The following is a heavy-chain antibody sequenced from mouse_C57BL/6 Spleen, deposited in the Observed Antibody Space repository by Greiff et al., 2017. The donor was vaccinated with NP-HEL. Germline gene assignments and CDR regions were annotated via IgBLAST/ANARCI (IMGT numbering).Heavy chain of an antibody. J-gene: IGHJ3*01. V-gene: IGHV1-55*01. Sequence: QVQLQQPGAELVKPGASVKMSCKASGYTFTSYWITWVKQRPGQGLEWIGDIYPGSGSTNYNEKFKSKATLTVDTSSSTAYMQLSSLTSEDSAVYYCARGEGAGYYGSSPSFAYWGQGTLVTVSA. D-gene: IGHD1-1*01. CDR3: ARGEGAGYYGSSPSFAY. CDR1: GYTFTSYW. CDR2: IYPGSGST.